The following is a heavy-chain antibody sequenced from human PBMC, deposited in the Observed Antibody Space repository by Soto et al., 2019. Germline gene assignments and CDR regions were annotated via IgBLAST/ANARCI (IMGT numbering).Heavy chain of an antibody. V-gene: IGHV3-15*07. CDR3: TTGYYYGSGSYYSGYYYYYYGMDV. J-gene: IGHJ6*02. D-gene: IGHD3-10*01. CDR2: IKSKTVGGTT. CDR1: GFTFSNAS. Sequence: EVQLVESWGGLVKPGGSLRLSCAASGFTFSNASMNWVRQAPGKGLEWVGRIKSKTVGGTTDYAAPVKGRFTISRDDSQNTLYLQQNSLKTDDTAVYYCTTGYYYGSGSYYSGYYYYYYGMDVLGQGTTVTVSS.